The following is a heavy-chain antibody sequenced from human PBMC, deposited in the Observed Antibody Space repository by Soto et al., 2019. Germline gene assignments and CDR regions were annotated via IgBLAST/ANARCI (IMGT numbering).Heavy chain of an antibody. CDR2: MYYSGTT. D-gene: IGHD5-18*01. Sequence: QVQLQESGPGLVKPSQTLSLPCTVSGGSIRSGDHFWSWIRQPPGKGLESIAYMYYSGTTYYNPSLKSRITTSVDTSNNQFSLKLTSVTAADTAVYYCARGRGYGYGVDYWGQGTLVTVSS. V-gene: IGHV4-30-4*01. J-gene: IGHJ4*02. CDR1: GGSIRSGDHF. CDR3: ARGRGYGYGVDY.